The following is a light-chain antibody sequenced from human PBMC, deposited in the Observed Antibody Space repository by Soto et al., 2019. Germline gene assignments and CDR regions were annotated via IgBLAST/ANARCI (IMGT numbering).Light chain of an antibody. Sequence: DIQMTQSPSSLSASVGDRVTITCRASQSISSYLNWYQQKPGKAPKLLIYAASSLQSGVPSRCSRSGSGTDFTLTISSLQPEEFATYYCQQSYSTPETFGQGTKLEIK. V-gene: IGKV1-39*01. CDR2: AAS. CDR1: QSISSY. J-gene: IGKJ2*01. CDR3: QQSYSTPET.